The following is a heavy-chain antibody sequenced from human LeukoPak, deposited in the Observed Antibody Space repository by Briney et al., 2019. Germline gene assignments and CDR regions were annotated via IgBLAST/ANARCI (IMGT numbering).Heavy chain of an antibody. CDR3: TSDYGDYKGDY. CDR1: GFTFGDYA. CDR2: IRSKAYGGTT. Sequence: SLRLSCTGSGFTFGDYAVIWVRQAPGRGLEWVGFIRSKAYGGTTEYAASVKGRFTISRDDSKSIAYLQMDSLKTEDTAVYYCTSDYGDYKGDYWGQGTLVTVSS. V-gene: IGHV3-49*04. D-gene: IGHD4-17*01. J-gene: IGHJ4*02.